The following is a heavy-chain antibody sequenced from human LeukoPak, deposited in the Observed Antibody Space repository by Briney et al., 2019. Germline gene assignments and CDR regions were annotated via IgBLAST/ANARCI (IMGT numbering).Heavy chain of an antibody. Sequence: GESLKISCKGSGFSFTSYWISWVRQMPGKGLEWMGRIDPSASYTNYSPSFQGHVTISADKSISTAYLQGSSLKASDTAMYCCARDGYRYGYLVFWGQGTLVTVSS. CDR3: ARDGYRYGYLVF. J-gene: IGHJ4*02. D-gene: IGHD5-18*01. CDR2: IDPSASYT. CDR1: GFSFTSYW. V-gene: IGHV5-10-1*01.